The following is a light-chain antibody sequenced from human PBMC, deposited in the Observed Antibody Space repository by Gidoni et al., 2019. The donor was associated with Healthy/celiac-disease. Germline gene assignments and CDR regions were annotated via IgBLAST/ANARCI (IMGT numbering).Light chain of an antibody. CDR2: KAS. J-gene: IGKJ1*01. CDR1: QSISSW. CDR3: QQYMGWT. V-gene: IGKV1-5*03. Sequence: DIQMTQSPSTLSASVGDRVTITCRASQSISSWLAWYQQKPGKAPKPLIYKASSLESGVPSRFRGSGSGTEFTLTISSLQPDDFATYYCQQYMGWTFGQGTKVEIK.